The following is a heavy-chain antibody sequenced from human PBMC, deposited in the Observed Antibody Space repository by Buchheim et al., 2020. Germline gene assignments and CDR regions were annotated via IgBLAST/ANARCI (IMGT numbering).Heavy chain of an antibody. CDR2: IYYSGST. D-gene: IGHD1-20*01. Sequence: QLQLQESGPGLVKPSETLSLTCTVSGGSISSSSYYWGWIRQPPGKGLEWIGSIYYSGSTYYNPSLKSRVTISVDTSKNQFSLKLSSVTAADTAVYYCARDNRSITGTLPPRRPGYYFDYWGQGTL. CDR1: GGSISSSSYY. J-gene: IGHJ4*02. V-gene: IGHV4-39*02. CDR3: ARDNRSITGTLPPRRPGYYFDY.